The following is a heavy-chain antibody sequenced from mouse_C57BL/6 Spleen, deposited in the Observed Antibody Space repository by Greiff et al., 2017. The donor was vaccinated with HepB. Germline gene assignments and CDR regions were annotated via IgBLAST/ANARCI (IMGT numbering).Heavy chain of an antibody. CDR3: ARTRGTYYGSSYDFDY. V-gene: IGHV1-55*01. CDR1: GYTFTSYW. D-gene: IGHD1-1*01. Sequence: QVQLQQPGAELVKPGASVKMSCKASGYTFTSYWITWVKQRPGQGLEWIGDIYPGSGSTNYNEKFKSKATLTVDTSSSTAYMQLSSLTAEDSAVYYCARTRGTYYGSSYDFDYWGQGTTLTVSS. CDR2: IYPGSGST. J-gene: IGHJ2*01.